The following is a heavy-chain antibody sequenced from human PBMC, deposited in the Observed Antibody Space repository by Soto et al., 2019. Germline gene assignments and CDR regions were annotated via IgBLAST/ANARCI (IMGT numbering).Heavy chain of an antibody. CDR2: ISYDGSNQ. CDR3: ARDLGAWKFDY. J-gene: IGHJ4*01. CDR1: GFTFSSHA. Sequence: QVQLVDSGGGVVQPGRSLRLSCAASGFTFSSHAMHWVRQAPGKGLEWVAFISYDGSNQHYADSVKGRFTISRDNSENTLYLHMNSLRGEDTAMYFCARDLGAWKFDYWGHGTLVTVSS. V-gene: IGHV3-30-3*01. D-gene: IGHD1-1*01.